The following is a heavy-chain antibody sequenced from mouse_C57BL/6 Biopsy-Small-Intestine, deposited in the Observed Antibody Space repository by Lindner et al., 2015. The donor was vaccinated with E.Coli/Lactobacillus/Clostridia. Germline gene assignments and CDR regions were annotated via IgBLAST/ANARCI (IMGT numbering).Heavy chain of an antibody. CDR2: ISYSGST. CDR3: ARTYLGGYFDV. V-gene: IGHV3-8*01. J-gene: IGHJ1*03. D-gene: IGHD2-10*01. Sequence: VQLQESGPGLAKPSQTLSLTCSVAGYSITSDYWNWIRKFPGNKLEYMGYISYSGSTYYNPSLKSRISITRDTSKNQYFLQLSSVTTDDTASYYCARTYLGGYFDVWGTGTTVTVSS. CDR1: GYSITSDY.